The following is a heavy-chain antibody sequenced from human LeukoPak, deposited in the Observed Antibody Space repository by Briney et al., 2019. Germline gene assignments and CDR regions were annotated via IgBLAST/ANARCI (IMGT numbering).Heavy chain of an antibody. Sequence: KPGGSLRLSCAASGFTFSSYSMNWVRQAPGKGLEWVSSISSSSSYIYYADSVKGRFTISRDNAKNSLYLQMNSLRAEDTAVYYCARRARHSTLTYYDFWSGYDAHDYYYGMDVWGQGTTVTVSS. D-gene: IGHD3-3*01. V-gene: IGHV3-21*01. CDR2: ISSSSSYI. CDR3: ARRARHSTLTYYDFWSGYDAHDYYYGMDV. CDR1: GFTFSSYS. J-gene: IGHJ6*02.